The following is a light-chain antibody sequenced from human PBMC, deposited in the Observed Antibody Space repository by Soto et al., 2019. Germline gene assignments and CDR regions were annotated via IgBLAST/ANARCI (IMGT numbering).Light chain of an antibody. CDR3: QSYDSINLWV. V-gene: IGLV6-57*04. J-gene: IGLJ3*02. CDR2: EDK. Sequence: NFMLTQPHSVSESPGKTITISCTRSSGRIASNFVQWYQQHPGSAPTTVIYEDKQRPSGVPDRFSGSIDSSSNSASLTISGLKTEDEADYYCQSYDSINLWVFGGGTKLTVL. CDR1: SGRIASNF.